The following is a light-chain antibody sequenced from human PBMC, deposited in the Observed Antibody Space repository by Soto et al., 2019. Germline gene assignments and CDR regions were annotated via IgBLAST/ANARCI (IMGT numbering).Light chain of an antibody. CDR2: FGS. V-gene: IGKV2-28*01. CDR1: HIRLYDNTYNY. J-gene: IGKJ5*01. CDR3: MQALQRLT. Sequence: IVMTQSTLTLPVTPGEPASISCSSIHIRLYDNTYNYLDWYVQKPGQSPQLLIYFGSNRAPGVPDRFSGSGSGTDFTLKINRVEAEDVGTYYCMQALQRLTFGQGTRLEIK.